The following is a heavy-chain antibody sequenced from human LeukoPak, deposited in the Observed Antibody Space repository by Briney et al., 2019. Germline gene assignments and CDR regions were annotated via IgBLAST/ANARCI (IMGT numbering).Heavy chain of an antibody. V-gene: IGHV2-70*11. Sequence: SGPTLVNPTQTLTLTCTFSGFSLSTSGVGVGWIRQPPGKAPEWLARIDWDDDKYYSTSLKTRLTISKDTSKNQVVLTMTNMDPVDTATYYCARSYYDSSGYSYYFDYWGQGTLVTVSS. D-gene: IGHD3-22*01. CDR2: IDWDDDK. CDR1: GFSLSTSGVG. J-gene: IGHJ4*02. CDR3: ARSYYDSSGYSYYFDY.